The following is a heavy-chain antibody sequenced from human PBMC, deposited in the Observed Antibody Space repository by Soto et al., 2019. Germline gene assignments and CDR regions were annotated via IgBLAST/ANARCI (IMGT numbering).Heavy chain of an antibody. CDR3: AGSVVVRGVFTLDY. D-gene: IGHD3-10*01. CDR1: GYTFKNYA. CDR2: INTGNGNT. Sequence: QVQLVQSGAEVKKPGASVKVSCKTSGYTFKNYAMHWVRQAPGQSLEWMGWINTGNGNTKYSQKFQGRVTITRDTSASTGYMELSSLRSEDTAVYYCAGSVVVRGVFTLDYWGQGTLVTVSS. J-gene: IGHJ4*02. V-gene: IGHV1-3*04.